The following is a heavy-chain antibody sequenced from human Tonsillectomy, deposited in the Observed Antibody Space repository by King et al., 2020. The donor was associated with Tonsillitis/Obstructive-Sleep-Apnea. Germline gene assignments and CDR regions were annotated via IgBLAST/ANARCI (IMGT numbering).Heavy chain of an antibody. V-gene: IGHV3-15*01. CDR3: ATDWGSGTYYVRAFDV. D-gene: IGHD1-26*01. CDR1: GFTFSNAW. CDR2: IKSKSKGETT. Sequence: VQLVESGGGLVKPGGSLRLSCAASGFTFSNAWMSGDRQAPGKGPEWGGRIKSKSKGETTDYTAPVRGRVTISSEDSKNTLFLQMNSLKTEDTAVYYCATDWGSGTYYVRAFDVWGLGAMVTVSS. J-gene: IGHJ3*01.